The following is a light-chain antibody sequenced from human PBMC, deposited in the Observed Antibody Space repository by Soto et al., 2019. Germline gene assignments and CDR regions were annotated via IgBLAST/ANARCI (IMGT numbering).Light chain of an antibody. CDR3: QQYGSSVLT. CDR1: QSVSTNS. J-gene: IGKJ4*01. Sequence: EVVLTQSPATLSLSPGERAALSCGASQSVSTNSLAWYQQRPGQAPRPLIYGASSRATGTPDRFSGSGSGTDFTLIISRLEPEDFAVYYCQQYGSSVLTFGGGTKVDIK. CDR2: GAS. V-gene: IGKV3-20*01.